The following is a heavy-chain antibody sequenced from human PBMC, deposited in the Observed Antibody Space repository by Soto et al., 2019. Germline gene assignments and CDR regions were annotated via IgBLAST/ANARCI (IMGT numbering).Heavy chain of an antibody. CDR1: RRCS. J-gene: IGHJ4*01. CDR3: ANLIYATRYFAY. CDR2: ISGSGGST. D-gene: IGHD3-3*01. Sequence: RRCSRRRVSKAPGKGLEWVSAISGSGGSTYYADSVKGRFTISRDNSKNTLYLQMNSLRAEDTAFYYWANLIYATRYFAYRGHGTSVPVSS. V-gene: IGHV3-23*01.